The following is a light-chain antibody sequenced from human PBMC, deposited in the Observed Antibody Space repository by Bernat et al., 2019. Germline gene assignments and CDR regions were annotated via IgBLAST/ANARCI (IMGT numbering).Light chain of an antibody. V-gene: IGLV1-44*01. J-gene: IGLJ2*01. CDR2: SKN. CDR1: STNIGSKT. Sequence: QSILTQPPSASGTPGQRVTIYCSGGSTNIGSKTVNWYQQVPGTAPKLLIFSKNQRPSGVPDRFSGSKSGTSASLAISGLKPDDEADYYCGTWDDSLNVWLFGGGTKLSVL. CDR3: GTWDDSLNVWL.